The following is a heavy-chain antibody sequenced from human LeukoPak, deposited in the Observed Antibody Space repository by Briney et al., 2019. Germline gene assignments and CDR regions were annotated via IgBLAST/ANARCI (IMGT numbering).Heavy chain of an antibody. CDR3: TTRIAAVGKRYYFDY. J-gene: IGHJ4*02. D-gene: IGHD6-13*01. Sequence: GGSLRLSCAASGFTFSNAWMSWVRQAPGKGLEWVGRTKSKTDGGTTDYAAPVKGKFTISRDASTNTLYLQMNSLKPEDTAVYYCTTRIAAVGKRYYFDYWGQGTLVTVSS. V-gene: IGHV3-15*01. CDR1: GFTFSNAW. CDR2: TKSKTDGGTT.